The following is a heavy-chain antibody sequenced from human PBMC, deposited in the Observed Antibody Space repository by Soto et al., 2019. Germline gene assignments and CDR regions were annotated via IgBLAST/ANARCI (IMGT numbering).Heavy chain of an antibody. D-gene: IGHD3-3*01. Sequence: EVQLVESGGGLVQPGRSLRLSCAASGFTFDDYAMHWVRQAPGKGLEWVSGISWNSGSIGYADSVKGRFTISRDNAKNSLYLQMNSLSAEDTALYYCAKDYYYFWSGYDTDWGQGTLVTVSS. CDR1: GFTFDDYA. J-gene: IGHJ4*02. V-gene: IGHV3-9*01. CDR2: ISWNSGSI. CDR3: AKDYYYFWSGYDTD.